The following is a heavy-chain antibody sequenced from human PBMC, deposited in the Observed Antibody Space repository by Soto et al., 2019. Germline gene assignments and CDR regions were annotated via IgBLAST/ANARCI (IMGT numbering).Heavy chain of an antibody. CDR2: ISAYNGNT. CDR1: GYTFTSYG. J-gene: IGHJ6*02. Sequence: GASVKVSCKASGYTFTSYGISWVRQAPGQGLEWMGWISAYNGNTNYAQKLQGRVTMTTDTSTSTAYMELGSLRSDDTAVYYCARAGCSSTSCYTKGTYYYYYYGMDVWGQGTTVTAP. CDR3: ARAGCSSTSCYTKGTYYYYYYGMDV. D-gene: IGHD2-2*02. V-gene: IGHV1-18*01.